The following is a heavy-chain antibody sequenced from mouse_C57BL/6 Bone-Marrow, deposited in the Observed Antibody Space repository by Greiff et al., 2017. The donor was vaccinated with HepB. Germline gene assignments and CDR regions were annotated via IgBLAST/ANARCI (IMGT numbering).Heavy chain of an antibody. D-gene: IGHD4-1*01. CDR3: TTGRGFAY. J-gene: IGHJ3*01. V-gene: IGHV1-42*01. Sequence: EVKLVESGPELVKPGASVKISCKASGYSFTGYYMNWVKQSPEKSLEWIGEINPSTGGTTYNQKFKAKATLTVDKSSSTAYMQLKSLTSEDSAVYYCTTGRGFAYWGQGTLVTVSA. CDR2: INPSTGGT. CDR1: GYSFTGYY.